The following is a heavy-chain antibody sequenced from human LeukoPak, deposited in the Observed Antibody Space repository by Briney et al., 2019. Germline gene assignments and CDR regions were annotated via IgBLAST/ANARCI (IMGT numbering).Heavy chain of an antibody. D-gene: IGHD1-1*01. Sequence: GGSLRLSCAASGFTFSSYDMHWVRQATGKGLEWVSAIGTAGDPYYPDSVKGRFTISRDNSKNTLYLQMNSLRAEDTAVYYCAKDLERTLDYWGQGTLVTVSS. J-gene: IGHJ4*02. V-gene: IGHV3-13*05. CDR2: IGTAGDP. CDR1: GFTFSSYD. CDR3: AKDLERTLDY.